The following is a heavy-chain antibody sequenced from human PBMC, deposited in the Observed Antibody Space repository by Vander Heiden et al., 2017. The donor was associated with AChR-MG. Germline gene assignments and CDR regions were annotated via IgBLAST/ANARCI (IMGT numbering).Heavy chain of an antibody. V-gene: IGHV4-31*03. CDR3: ARDTYGDYDINWFDP. CDR1: GGSISSGGYY. CDR2: IYYSGST. D-gene: IGHD4-17*01. Sequence: QVQLQESGPGLVKPSQNLSLPCTVSGGSISSGGYYWSWVRQHPGKGLEWIGYIYYSGSTYYNPSLKSRVTISVDTSKNQFSLKLSSVTAADTAVYYCARDTYGDYDINWFDPWGQGTLVTVSS. J-gene: IGHJ5*02.